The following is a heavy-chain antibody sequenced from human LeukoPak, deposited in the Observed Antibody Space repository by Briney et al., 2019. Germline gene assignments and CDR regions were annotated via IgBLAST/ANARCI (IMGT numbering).Heavy chain of an antibody. CDR3: AKDTATVTLRNFDY. CDR1: GFTFDDYA. Sequence: GGSLRLSCAASGFTFDDYAMHWVRQAPGKGLEWVSGISWNSGSIAHADSVKGRFTISRDNAKNSLYLQMNSLRAEDTALYYCAKDTATVTLRNFDYWGQGTLVTVSS. D-gene: IGHD4-17*01. J-gene: IGHJ4*02. CDR2: ISWNSGSI. V-gene: IGHV3-9*01.